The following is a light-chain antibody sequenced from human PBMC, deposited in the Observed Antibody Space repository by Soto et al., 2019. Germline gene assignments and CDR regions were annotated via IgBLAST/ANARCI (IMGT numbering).Light chain of an antibody. J-gene: IGKJ1*01. CDR1: QVIFTA. V-gene: IGKV1-13*02. Sequence: AIPLTQSPSSLSASVGDRVTITCRASQVIFTAVGWYQQKPGKAPKLLIYDASTLESGVPSRFRGSGSGTDFTLTIGSLQPEDFASYYCQQFASYPVTFGQGTKVEIK. CDR2: DAS. CDR3: QQFASYPVT.